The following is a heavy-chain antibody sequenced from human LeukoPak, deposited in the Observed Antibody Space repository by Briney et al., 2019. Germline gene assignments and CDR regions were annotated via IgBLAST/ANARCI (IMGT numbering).Heavy chain of an antibody. D-gene: IGHD6-13*01. CDR1: GFTFRSYA. CDR2: MSYGGSDE. V-gene: IGHV3-30*04. J-gene: IGHJ4*02. CDR3: ARVPAAAYSFFDY. Sequence: GGSLRLSRAASGFTFRSYAMHWVRQAPGKGLEWVALMSYGGSDEYYADSVKGRFTISRDNSKNTLYLQMNSLRAEDTAAYYCARVPAAAYSFFDYWGQGTLVTVSS.